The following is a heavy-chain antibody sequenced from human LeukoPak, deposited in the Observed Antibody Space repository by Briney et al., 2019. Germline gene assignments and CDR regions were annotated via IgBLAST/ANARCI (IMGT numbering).Heavy chain of an antibody. V-gene: IGHV4-59*01. CDR3: AREGTRLGEPH. CDR1: GGSITGYY. Sequence: SETLSLTCTVSGGSITGYYWSWIRQPPGKGLEWIGYIYYRGSTNYNPSLKSRVTISVDTSKNQFSLNLRSVTAADTAVYYCAREGTRLGEPHWGQGTLVTVSS. J-gene: IGHJ4*02. D-gene: IGHD3-16*01. CDR2: IYYRGST.